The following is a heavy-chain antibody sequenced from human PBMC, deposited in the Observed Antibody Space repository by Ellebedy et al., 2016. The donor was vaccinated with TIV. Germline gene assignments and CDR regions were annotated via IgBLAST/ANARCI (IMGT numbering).Heavy chain of an antibody. J-gene: IGHJ4*02. Sequence: GGSLRLXCAASGFTFSSHWMHWVRQAPGKGLEWVAIIKQDGGEKYYVDSVKGRFTISRDNAKNSLYLQMNSLRAEDTAVYYCARTLGSGSCYWGQGTLVTVSS. D-gene: IGHD6-19*01. CDR2: IKQDGGEK. CDR3: ARTLGSGSCY. CDR1: GFTFSSHW. V-gene: IGHV3-7*01.